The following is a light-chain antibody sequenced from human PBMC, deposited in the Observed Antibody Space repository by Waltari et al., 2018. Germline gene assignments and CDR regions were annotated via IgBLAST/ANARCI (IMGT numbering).Light chain of an antibody. J-gene: IGKJ1*01. V-gene: IGKV2-30*01. CDR2: NVS. CDR3: MHSRAWPWS. CDR1: QSLAYPDGNTY. Sequence: IVMTQSPLSLSVTLGQPASISCRSSQSLAYPDGNTYLNWFQQKTGQSPRRPLYNVSNRDPGVPDRFSGSGSGTDFSLKITRVEAEDVGVYYCMHSRAWPWSFGQGTKVEIK.